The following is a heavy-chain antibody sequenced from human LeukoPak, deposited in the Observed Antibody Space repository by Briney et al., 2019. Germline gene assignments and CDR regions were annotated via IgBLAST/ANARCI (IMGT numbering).Heavy chain of an antibody. D-gene: IGHD1-26*01. V-gene: IGHV3-73*01. CDR3: AKDLVPSGSYEVGP. J-gene: IGHJ5*02. CDR2: IRSKANSYAT. Sequence: GGSLRLSCAASGFTFSGSAMHWVRQASGKGLEWVGRIRSKANSYATAYAASVKGRFTISRDDSKNTAYLQMNSLRAEDTAVYYCAKDLVPSGSYEVGPWGQGTLVTVSS. CDR1: GFTFSGSA.